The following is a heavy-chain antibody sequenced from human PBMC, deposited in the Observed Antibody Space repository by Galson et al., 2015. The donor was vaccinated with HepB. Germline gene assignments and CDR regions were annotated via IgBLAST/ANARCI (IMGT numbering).Heavy chain of an antibody. CDR3: VAGDSGHY. D-gene: IGHD3-22*01. CDR1: GHSFTSYW. J-gene: IGHJ4*02. V-gene: IGHV5-10-1*01. CDR2: IDPANSYT. Sequence: QSGAEVKEPGDSLTISCSGAGHSFTSYWMTWVRQMPGKGLEWMGRIDPANSYTDYSPSFRGHVTISVDRSISTAFLRWDSLKTSDTATYYCVAGDSGHYWGQGTLVFVSA.